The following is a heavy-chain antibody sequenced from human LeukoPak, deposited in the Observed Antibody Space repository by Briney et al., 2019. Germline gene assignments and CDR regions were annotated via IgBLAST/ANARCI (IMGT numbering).Heavy chain of an antibody. Sequence: GGSLRLSCAASGFTFSSYGIHWVRRAPGKGLEWVAVISYDGSNKYYADSVKGRFTISRDNSKNTLYLQMNSLRAEDTAVYYCAKDIRYCSGGSCYLGYYYYYMDVWGKGTTVTVSS. J-gene: IGHJ6*03. CDR3: AKDIRYCSGGSCYLGYYYYYMDV. CDR1: GFTFSSYG. V-gene: IGHV3-30*18. CDR2: ISYDGSNK. D-gene: IGHD2-15*01.